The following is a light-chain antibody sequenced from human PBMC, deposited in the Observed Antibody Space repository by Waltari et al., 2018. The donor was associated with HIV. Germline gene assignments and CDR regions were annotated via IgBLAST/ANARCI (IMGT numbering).Light chain of an antibody. CDR3: CSYAGTSTWV. J-gene: IGLJ3*02. Sequence: QSALTQPASVSGSPGQSITISCTGTSSDVGGYNYVSWYQQHPGKAPKLMCYDVSKRPSGVSSRFSGSKSVNTASLTISGLQSEDEAYYYFCSYAGTSTWVFGGGTQLTVL. CDR2: DVS. CDR1: SSDVGGYNY. V-gene: IGLV2-23*02.